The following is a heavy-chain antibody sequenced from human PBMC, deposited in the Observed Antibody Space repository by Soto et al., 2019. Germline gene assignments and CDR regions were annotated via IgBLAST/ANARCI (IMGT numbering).Heavy chain of an antibody. V-gene: IGHV1-18*01. J-gene: IGHJ6*02. CDR2: ISAYNGNT. Sequence: ASVKVSCKASGYTFTSYGISWVRQAPGQGLEWMGWISAYNGNTNYAQKLQGRVTMTTDTSTSTAYMELRRLRSDDTAVYYCARDTYYDCWSGTPQYYYYGMDVWGQGTTVTFSS. CDR1: GYTFTSYG. CDR3: ARDTYYDCWSGTPQYYYYGMDV. D-gene: IGHD3-3*01.